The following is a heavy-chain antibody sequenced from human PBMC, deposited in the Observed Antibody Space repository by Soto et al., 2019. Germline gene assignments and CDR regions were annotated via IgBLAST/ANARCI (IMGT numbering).Heavy chain of an antibody. V-gene: IGHV4-34*01. CDR1: GGSFIGYY. J-gene: IGHJ4*02. CDR3: ARGGDYGSGSYHDY. CDR2: INHSGST. Sequence: LCLTSAVYGGSFIGYYWSWIRQPPGKGLEWIGEINHSGSTNYNPSLKSRVTISVDTSKNQFSLKLSSVTAADTAVYYCARGGDYGSGSYHDYWGQGALVTVSS. D-gene: IGHD3-10*01.